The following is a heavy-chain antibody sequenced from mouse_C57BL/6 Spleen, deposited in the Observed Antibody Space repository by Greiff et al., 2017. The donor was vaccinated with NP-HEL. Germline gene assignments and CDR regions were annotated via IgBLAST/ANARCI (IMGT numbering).Heavy chain of an antibody. J-gene: IGHJ4*01. CDR1: GFNITDYY. V-gene: IGHV14-2*01. Sequence: VQLQQSGAELVKPGASVKLSCTASGFNITDYYMHWVKQRPEQGLEWIGRIDPEDGETKYAPKFQGKATITADKSSNTAYMQLSRLSSKYTAVYYFAKGAVIAKVLDYAKYYWGQGTTVTVSS. CDR2: IDPEDGET. CDR3: AKGAVIAKVLDYAKYY. D-gene: IGHD1-1*01.